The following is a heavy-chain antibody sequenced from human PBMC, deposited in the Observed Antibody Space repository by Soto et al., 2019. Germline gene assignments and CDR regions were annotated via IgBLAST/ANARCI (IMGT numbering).Heavy chain of an antibody. Sequence: ASVKVSCKASCYTFTRSGISLLRHSTGQWPECILLIISYNGYTNYAQTLQGRVTMTTDTSTSTAYMELRSLRSDDTAVYYCAREGVAPYYYYGMDVWGKGTPVTV. CDR1: CYTFTRSG. V-gene: IGHV1-18*01. CDR2: IISYNGYT. CDR3: AREGVAPYYYYGMDV. D-gene: IGHD5-12*01. J-gene: IGHJ6*04.